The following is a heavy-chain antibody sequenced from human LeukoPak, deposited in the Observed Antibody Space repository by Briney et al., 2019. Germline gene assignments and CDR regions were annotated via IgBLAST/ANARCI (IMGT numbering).Heavy chain of an antibody. D-gene: IGHD3-10*01. Sequence: SETLSLTCTVSGGSISSYYWSWVRQPPGKGLEWIGYIYYSGSTNYNPSLKSRVAISVDTSKNQFSLKLSSVTAADTAVYYCARHGVLWFGEVLSASYGMDVWGQGTTVTVSS. CDR1: GGSISSYY. V-gene: IGHV4-59*08. CDR3: ARHGVLWFGEVLSASYGMDV. CDR2: IYYSGST. J-gene: IGHJ6*02.